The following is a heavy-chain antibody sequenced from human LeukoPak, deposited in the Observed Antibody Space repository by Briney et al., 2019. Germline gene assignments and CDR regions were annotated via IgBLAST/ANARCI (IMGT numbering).Heavy chain of an antibody. CDR1: GYTFTSYY. D-gene: IGHD3-22*01. Sequence: ASVKVSCKASGYTFTSYYMQWVRQAPGRGLERMGIINPSVGSTTYAQKFEGRITVTRDMSTSTVYMELSSLRSEDTAVYYCARSNWNYYDSFDFWGQGTLVTVSS. CDR3: ARSNWNYYDSFDF. J-gene: IGHJ4*02. CDR2: INPSVGST. V-gene: IGHV1-46*01.